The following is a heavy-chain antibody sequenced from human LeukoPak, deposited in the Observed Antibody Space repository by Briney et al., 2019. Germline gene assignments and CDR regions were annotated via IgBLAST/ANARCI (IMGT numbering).Heavy chain of an antibody. V-gene: IGHV3-7*03. CDR1: GFTFSAYW. CDR2: IKQDGSDK. J-gene: IGHJ4*02. Sequence: PGGSLRLSCAASGFTFSAYWMSWVRQAPGKGLEWVANIKQDGSDKYYVDSVKGRFTISRDNAQNSLYLQMNSLRAEDTAVYYCARKTAVGSYFDYWGQGTPVTVSS. CDR3: ARKTAVGSYFDY. D-gene: IGHD3-10*01.